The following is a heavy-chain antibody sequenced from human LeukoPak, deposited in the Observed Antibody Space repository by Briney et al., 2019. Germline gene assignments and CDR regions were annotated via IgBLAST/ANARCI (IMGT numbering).Heavy chain of an antibody. J-gene: IGHJ6*03. CDR3: ARDPRNVLRYFDWLSQGYYYMDV. CDR2: ISSSSSYI. Sequence: GGSLRLSCTASGFTFSSYSMNWVRQAPGKGLEWVSSISSSSSYIYYADSVKGRFTISRDNAKNSLYLQMNSLRAEDTAVYYCARDPRNVLRYFDWLSQGYYYMDVWGKGTTVTISS. CDR1: GFTFSSYS. D-gene: IGHD3-9*01. V-gene: IGHV3-21*01.